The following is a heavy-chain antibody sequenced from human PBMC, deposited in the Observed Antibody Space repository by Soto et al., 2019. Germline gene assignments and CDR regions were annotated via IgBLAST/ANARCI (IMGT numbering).Heavy chain of an antibody. J-gene: IGHJ5*01. D-gene: IGHD3-10*01. CDR1: GFTFSTYA. V-gene: IGHV3-23*01. CDR3: TEISRGYGSWGSFGS. CDR2: ISASGDIT. Sequence: GGSLRLSCAASGFTFSTYAMTWVRQAPGKGLEWISAISASGDITYYADSVKGRFTISRDNSNNALYLQMDSLRPEDTAVYYCTEISRGYGSWGSFGSWGQGTLVTVSS.